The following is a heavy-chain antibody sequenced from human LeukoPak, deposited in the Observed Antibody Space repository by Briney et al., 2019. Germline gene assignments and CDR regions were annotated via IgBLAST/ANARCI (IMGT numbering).Heavy chain of an antibody. V-gene: IGHV1-8*01. CDR3: ARGGLSRDWFDP. Sequence: ASVKVSCKASGYTFTSYDINWVRQATGQGLEWMGWMNPNSGNTGYAQKFQGRVTMTRNTSISTAYMELSSLRSEDTAVYYCARGGLSRDWFDPWGHGTLVTVSS. D-gene: IGHD3-16*01. CDR1: GYTFTSYD. CDR2: MNPNSGNT. J-gene: IGHJ5*02.